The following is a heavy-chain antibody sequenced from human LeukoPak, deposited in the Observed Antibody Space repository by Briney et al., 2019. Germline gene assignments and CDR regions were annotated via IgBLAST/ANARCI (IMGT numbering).Heavy chain of an antibody. CDR3: ARDPGDRWYFDL. V-gene: IGHV4-30-4*01. CDR1: GGSISSGDYY. J-gene: IGHJ2*01. D-gene: IGHD1-14*01. CDR2: IYYSGST. Sequence: SQTLSLTCTVSGGSISSGDYYWSWIRQPPGKGLEWIGYIYYSGSTYYNPSLKSRVTISVDTSKNQFSLKLSSVTAADTAVYYCARDPGDRWYFDLWGRGTLVTVSS.